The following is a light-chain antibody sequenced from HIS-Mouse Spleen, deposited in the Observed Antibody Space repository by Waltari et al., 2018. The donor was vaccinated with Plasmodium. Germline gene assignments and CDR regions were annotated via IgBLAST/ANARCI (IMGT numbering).Light chain of an antibody. CDR2: DAS. V-gene: IGKV1-33*01. J-gene: IGKJ4*01. CDR1: QDISHY. Sequence: DIQMTQSPSSLSASVGDRFTITCQASQDISHYLNWYQHKPGNAPKLLIYDASNLETGVPSRFSGSGSGTDFTFTISSLQPEDIATYYCQQYDNLPLTFGGGTK. CDR3: QQYDNLPLT.